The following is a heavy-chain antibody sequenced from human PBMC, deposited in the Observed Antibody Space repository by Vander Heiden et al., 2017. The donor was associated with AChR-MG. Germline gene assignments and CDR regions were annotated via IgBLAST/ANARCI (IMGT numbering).Heavy chain of an antibody. J-gene: IGHJ6*02. CDR1: GFSFSSHA. V-gene: IGHV3-23*01. D-gene: IGHD4-17*01. Sequence: EVQLLAPGGGLVQPGGSLSLSSAASGFSFSSHAMRWVRQAPGKGLEWVSGISGSGGSTNYADSVKGRFNISRDNSKNTLYLQMNSLRAEDTAVYYCASDYGDYDYYYYYGMDVWGQGTTVTVSS. CDR2: ISGSGGST. CDR3: ASDYGDYDYYYYYGMDV.